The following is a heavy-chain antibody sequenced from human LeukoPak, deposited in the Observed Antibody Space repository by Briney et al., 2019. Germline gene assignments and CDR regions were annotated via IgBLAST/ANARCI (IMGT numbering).Heavy chain of an antibody. CDR2: IYTSGST. CDR3: ARDGSSSWFGWFDP. V-gene: IGHV4-4*07. D-gene: IGHD6-13*01. Sequence: LETLSLTCTVSGGSISSYYWSWIRQPAGKGLEWIGRIYTSGSTNYNPSLKSRVTMSVDTSKNQFSLKLSSVTAADTAVYYCARDGSSSWFGWFDPWGQGTLVTVSS. J-gene: IGHJ5*02. CDR1: GGSISSYY.